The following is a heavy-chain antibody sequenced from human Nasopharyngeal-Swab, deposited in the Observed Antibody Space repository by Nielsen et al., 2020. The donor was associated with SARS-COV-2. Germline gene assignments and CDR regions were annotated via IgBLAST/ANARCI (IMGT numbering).Heavy chain of an antibody. D-gene: IGHD3-22*01. V-gene: IGHV3-74*01. CDR1: GVIFSKYW. CDR2: VNQDGSRR. CDR3: ARNIAPDYYYDSSGYYDAFDI. J-gene: IGHJ3*02. Sequence: GESLKISCVASGVIFSKYWMHWVRQAPGKGLVWVSRVNQDGSRRDYADSVRGRFTMSRDNSKNTLYLQMNSLRAEDTAVYYCARNIAPDYYYDSSGYYDAFDIWGQGTMVTVSS.